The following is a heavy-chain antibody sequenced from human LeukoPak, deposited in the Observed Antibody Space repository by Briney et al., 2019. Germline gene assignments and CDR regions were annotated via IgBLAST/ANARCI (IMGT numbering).Heavy chain of an antibody. D-gene: IGHD3-3*01. CDR1: GFTFSSYW. J-gene: IGHJ6*02. CDR2: IKQDGSEK. V-gene: IGHV3-7*01. Sequence: ETGGSLRLSCAASGFTFSSYWMSWVRQAPGKGLEWVANIKQDGSEKYYVDSVKGRFTISRDNAKNSLYLQMNSLRAEDTAVYYCARVPTNYDFWSGYYYYGMDVWGQGTTATVSS. CDR3: ARVPTNYDFWSGYYYYGMDV.